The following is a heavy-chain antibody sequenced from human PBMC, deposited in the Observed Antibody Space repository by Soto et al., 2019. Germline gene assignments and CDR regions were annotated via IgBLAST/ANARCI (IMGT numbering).Heavy chain of an antibody. J-gene: IGHJ6*03. CDR2: ITSDGSST. V-gene: IGHV3-74*01. D-gene: IGHD6-6*01. CDR1: GFTFSSYW. Sequence: GGSLRLSCAASGFTFSSYWMHWVRQAPGKGLVWVSRITSDGSSTSYADSVKGRFTISRDNAKNTLYLQMNSLRAEDTAVYYCASLPGYSSSTNYYVYYYYMDVWGKGTTVTVSS. CDR3: ASLPGYSSSTNYYVYYYYMDV.